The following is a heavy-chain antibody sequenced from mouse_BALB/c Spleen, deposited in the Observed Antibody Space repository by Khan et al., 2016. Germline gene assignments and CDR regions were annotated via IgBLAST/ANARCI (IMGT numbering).Heavy chain of an antibody. CDR2: INTNTGEP. J-gene: IGHJ3*01. Sequence: QCQLVQSGPELKKPGETVKISCKASGYTFTNYGMNWVKQAPGKGLKWMGWINTNTGEPTYAEEFKGRFAFSLETSASTAYLQINNLKNADTATYFCAEDYYGSNWLAYWGQGTLVTVSA. CDR3: AEDYYGSNWLAY. CDR1: GYTFTNYG. V-gene: IGHV9-3*02. D-gene: IGHD1-1*01.